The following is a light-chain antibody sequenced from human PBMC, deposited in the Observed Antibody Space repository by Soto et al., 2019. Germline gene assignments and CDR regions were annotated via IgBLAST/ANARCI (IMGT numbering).Light chain of an antibody. CDR3: QQYGTSPIT. CDR1: QSISSSF. J-gene: IGKJ5*01. CDR2: GAS. V-gene: IGKV3-20*01. Sequence: EIVLTQSPGILSLSPGERASLSCWASQSISSSFLAWYQQKPGQAPRLLIYGASSRATGIPDRFSGSGSGTDFTLTISRLEPEDYAVYHCQQYGTSPITFGQGTRLEIK.